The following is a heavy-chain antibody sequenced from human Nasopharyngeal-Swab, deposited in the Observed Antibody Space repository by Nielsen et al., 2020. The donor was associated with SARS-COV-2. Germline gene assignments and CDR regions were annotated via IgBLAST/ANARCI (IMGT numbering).Heavy chain of an antibody. CDR2: IYYSGST. CDR3: ARGRTMVRGPVDY. D-gene: IGHD3-10*01. Sequence: RQAPGKGLEWIGYIYYSGSTNYNPSLKSRVTISVDTSKNQFSLKLSSVTAADTAVYYCARGRTMVRGPVDYWGQGTLVTASS. J-gene: IGHJ4*02. V-gene: IGHV4-59*12.